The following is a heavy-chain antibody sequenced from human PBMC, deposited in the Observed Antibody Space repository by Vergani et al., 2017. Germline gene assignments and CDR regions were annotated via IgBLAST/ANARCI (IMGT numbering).Heavy chain of an antibody. D-gene: IGHD5-18*01. CDR1: GGSISSYY. CDR2: IYYSGST. V-gene: IGHV4-59*01. Sequence: QVQLQESGPGLVKPSETLSLTCTVSGGSISSYYWSWIRQPPGKGLEWIGYIYYSGSTNYNPSLKSRVTISVDTSKNQFSLKLSSVTAADTAVYYCARHAQIQQWYYYYYYMDVWGKGTTVTVSS. CDR3: ARHAQIQQWYYYYYYMDV. J-gene: IGHJ6*03.